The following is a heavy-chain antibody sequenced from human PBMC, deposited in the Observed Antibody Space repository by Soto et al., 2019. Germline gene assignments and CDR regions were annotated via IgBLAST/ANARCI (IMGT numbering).Heavy chain of an antibody. CDR2: LITIFGSA. Sequence: AVKVSCKASGGTFRSYAIGWVRQAPGQGLEWMGGLITIFGSANFAQKFQGRVTITADESTSTAYMELSSLRSEDTAIYYGAIGYGAVRAYYYYKLDGWGQVTTFTVPS. V-gene: IGHV1-69*13. J-gene: IGHJ6*02. CDR1: GGTFRSYA. D-gene: IGHD3-10*01. CDR3: AIGYGAVRAYYYYKLDG.